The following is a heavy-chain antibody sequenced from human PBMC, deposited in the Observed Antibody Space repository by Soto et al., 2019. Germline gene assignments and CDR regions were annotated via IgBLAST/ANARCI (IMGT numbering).Heavy chain of an antibody. CDR3: TTDQVTTVTSPPWFDP. CDR2: IKSKTDGGTT. J-gene: IGHJ5*02. CDR1: GFTFSNAW. V-gene: IGHV3-15*01. Sequence: EVQLVESGGGLVKPGGSLRLSCAASGFTFSNAWMSWVRQAPGKGLEWVGRIKSKTDGGTTDYAAPVKGRFTISRDDSKNTLYLQMNSLKTEDTAVYYCTTDQVTTVTSPPWFDPWGQGTLVTVSA. D-gene: IGHD4-17*01.